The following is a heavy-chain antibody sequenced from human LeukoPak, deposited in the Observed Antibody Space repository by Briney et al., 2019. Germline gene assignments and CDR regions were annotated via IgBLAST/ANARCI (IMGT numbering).Heavy chain of an antibody. D-gene: IGHD6-19*01. Sequence: GGSLSLSCAASGFTFSSYSMNWVRQAPGKGLEWVSSISSSSYIYYADSVKGRFTISRDNAKNSLYLQMNSLRAEDTAVYYCAREAVAGTLDYWGQGALVTVSS. CDR1: GFTFSSYS. CDR2: ISSSSYI. V-gene: IGHV3-21*01. J-gene: IGHJ4*02. CDR3: AREAVAGTLDY.